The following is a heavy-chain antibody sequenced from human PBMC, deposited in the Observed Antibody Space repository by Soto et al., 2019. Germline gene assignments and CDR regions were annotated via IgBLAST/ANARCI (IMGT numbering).Heavy chain of an antibody. Sequence: EVQLVESGGGLVQPGGSLRLSCAASGFTFSSYSMNWVRQAPGKGPEWVSYISSSSTIYYADSVKGRFTISRDNAKNSLYLQMNSLRDEDTAVYYCARDLHIPLSVCAEWGQGTLVTVSS. J-gene: IGHJ4*02. V-gene: IGHV3-48*02. CDR3: ARDLHIPLSVCAE. CDR1: GFTFSSYS. D-gene: IGHD2-8*01. CDR2: ISSSSTI.